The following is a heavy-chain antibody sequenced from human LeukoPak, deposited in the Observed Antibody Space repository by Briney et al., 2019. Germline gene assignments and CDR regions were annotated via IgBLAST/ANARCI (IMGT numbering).Heavy chain of an antibody. CDR3: ARGNGVYVEYFQH. CDR2: VSYSGTT. D-gene: IGHD5/OR15-5a*01. J-gene: IGHJ1*01. Sequence: SETLSLTCSVAGGSISTYYWRWIRQPPGKGLEGIGCVSYSGTTKYSPSLKSRVTISVDTSKNQFSLKLTSVTAADTAVYYCARGNGVYVEYFQHWGQGTLVTVSS. CDR1: GGSISTYY. V-gene: IGHV4-59*01.